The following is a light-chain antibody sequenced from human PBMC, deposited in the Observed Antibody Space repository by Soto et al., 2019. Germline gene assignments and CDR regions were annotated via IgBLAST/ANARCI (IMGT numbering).Light chain of an antibody. CDR3: KQYNNWLTWT. CDR1: QSVSSN. V-gene: IGKV3-15*01. J-gene: IGKJ1*01. Sequence: EIVMTQSPATRSVSPGERATLSCRASQSVSSNLACYQQKPGQAPTLLSYAASTRATRIPARLSGSGSGTEFTLTISSLQSEDFAVSYCKQYNNWLTWTFGQGTKVDIK. CDR2: AAS.